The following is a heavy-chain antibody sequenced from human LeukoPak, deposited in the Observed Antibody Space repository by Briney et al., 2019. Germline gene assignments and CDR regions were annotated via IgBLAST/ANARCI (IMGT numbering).Heavy chain of an antibody. D-gene: IGHD3-22*01. CDR1: GLTFSSYG. Sequence: PGRSLRLSCAATGLTFSSYGMSSVRQAAGKGLEWVSAISGSGGTTYYTDSVKGRFTISRDNSKNTLYLQMNSLRAEDTGVYYCAKEVTMIVVVIDYWGKGTLVTVSS. V-gene: IGHV3-23*01. CDR2: ISGSGGTT. CDR3: AKEVTMIVVVIDY. J-gene: IGHJ4*02.